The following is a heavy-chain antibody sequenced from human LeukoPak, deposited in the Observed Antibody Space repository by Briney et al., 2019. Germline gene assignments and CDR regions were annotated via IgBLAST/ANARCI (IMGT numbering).Heavy chain of an antibody. CDR3: ARVPYYYDSSGYSYYYYGMDV. D-gene: IGHD3-22*01. J-gene: IGHJ6*02. CDR2: INPNSGGT. V-gene: IGHV1-2*02. Sequence: ASVKASCKASGYTFTGYYMHWVRQAPGQGLEWMGWINPNSGGTNYAQKFQGRVTMTRDTSISTAYMELSRLRSDDTAVYYCARVPYYYDSSGYSYYYYGMDVWGQGTTVTVSS. CDR1: GYTFTGYY.